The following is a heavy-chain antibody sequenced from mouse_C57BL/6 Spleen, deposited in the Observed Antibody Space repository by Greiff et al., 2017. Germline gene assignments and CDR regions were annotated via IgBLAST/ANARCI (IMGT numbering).Heavy chain of an antibody. J-gene: IGHJ2*01. CDR2: IRSKSNNYAT. CDR3: VRHITGTGDFDY. Sequence: EVKLVESGGGLVQPKGSLKLSCAASGFSFNTYAMNWVRQAPGKGLEWVARIRSKSNNYATYYADSVKDRFTISRDDSESMLYLQMNNLKTEDTAMYYSVRHITGTGDFDYWGQGTTLTVAS. CDR1: GFSFNTYA. V-gene: IGHV10-1*01. D-gene: IGHD4-1*01.